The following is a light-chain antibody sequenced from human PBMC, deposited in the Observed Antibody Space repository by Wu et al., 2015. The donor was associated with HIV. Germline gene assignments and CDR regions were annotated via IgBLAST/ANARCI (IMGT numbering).Light chain of an antibody. V-gene: IGKV3-20*01. CDR3: QHYGNSPWT. J-gene: IGKJ1*01. CDR1: QTIRSTY. CDR2: GAS. Sequence: EIVLTQSPGSLSLSPGERATLSCRASQTIRSTYLAWYQQKPGQAPRLLIYGASSRATGIPDRFSGSGSGTDFTLTISRLEPEDFAVYYCQHYGNSPWTFGQGTKVEIK.